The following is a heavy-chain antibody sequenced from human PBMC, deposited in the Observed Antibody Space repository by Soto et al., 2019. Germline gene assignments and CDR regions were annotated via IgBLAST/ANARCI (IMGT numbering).Heavy chain of an antibody. D-gene: IGHD2-2*01. CDR1: GFTFSSYG. V-gene: IGHV3-33*01. J-gene: IGHJ4*02. CDR3: ASDGVVPAAIFY. Sequence: TGGSLRLSCAASGFTFSSYGMHWVRQAPGKGLEWVAVIWYDGSNKYYADSVKGRFTISRDNSKNTLYLQMNSLRAEDTAVYYCASDGVVPAAIFYWGQGTLVTVSS. CDR2: IWYDGSNK.